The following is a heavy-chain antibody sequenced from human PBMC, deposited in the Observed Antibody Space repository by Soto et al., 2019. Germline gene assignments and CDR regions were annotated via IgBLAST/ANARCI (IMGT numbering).Heavy chain of an antibody. Sequence: EVQLVESGGGLVKPGGSLRLSCAASGFTFSSYSMNWVRQAPGKGLEWVSSISSSSSYIYYADSVKGRFTISRDDAKNSLYLQMNSLRAEDTAVYYCARALAYCGGDCYSRDAFDIWGQGTMVTVSS. CDR2: ISSSSSYI. J-gene: IGHJ3*02. CDR3: ARALAYCGGDCYSRDAFDI. D-gene: IGHD2-21*02. V-gene: IGHV3-21*01. CDR1: GFTFSSYS.